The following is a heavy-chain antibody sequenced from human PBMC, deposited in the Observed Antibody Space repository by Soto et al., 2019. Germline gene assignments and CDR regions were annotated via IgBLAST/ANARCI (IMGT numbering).Heavy chain of an antibody. CDR3: AKGGYINAFDI. D-gene: IGHD6-13*01. CDR2: ISWNSGSI. Sequence: GGSLRLSCAASGFTFDDYAMHWVRQAPGKGLEWVSGISWNSGSIGYADSVKGRFTISRDNAKNSLYLQMNSLRAEDTALYYCAKGGYINAFDIWGQGTMVTVSS. V-gene: IGHV3-9*01. CDR1: GFTFDDYA. J-gene: IGHJ3*02.